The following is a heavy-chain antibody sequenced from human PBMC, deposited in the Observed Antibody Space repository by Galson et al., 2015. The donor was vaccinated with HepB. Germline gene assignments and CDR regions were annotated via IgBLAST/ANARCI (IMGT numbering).Heavy chain of an antibody. J-gene: IGHJ3*01. CDR1: GFTFSSYS. V-gene: IGHV3-21*01. Sequence: SLRLSCAASGFTFSSYSMNWVRQAPGKGLEWVSSVSGSSIDIYYADSVRGRFTASRDNAKNSLYLQMNSLRADDTAVYYCAGEKSHDIWADAFDLWGQGTMVTVSS. CDR2: VSGSSIDI. CDR3: AGEKSHDIWADAFDL. D-gene: IGHD1-1*01.